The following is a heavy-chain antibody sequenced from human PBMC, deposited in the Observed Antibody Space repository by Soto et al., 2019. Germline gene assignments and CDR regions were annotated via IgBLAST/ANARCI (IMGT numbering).Heavy chain of an antibody. V-gene: IGHV3-23*04. CDR2: ISGSGGST. D-gene: IGHD3-10*01. CDR3: AKVGSPPYMVRGVTPAGYFDY. J-gene: IGHJ4*02. Sequence: EVQLVESGGGLVQPGGSLRLSCAASGFTFSSYAMSWVHQAPGKGLEWVSAISGSGGSTYYADSVKGRFTISRNNSKNTLYLQMNSLRAEDTAVYYCAKVGSPPYMVRGVTPAGYFDYWGQGTLVTVCS. CDR1: GFTFSSYA.